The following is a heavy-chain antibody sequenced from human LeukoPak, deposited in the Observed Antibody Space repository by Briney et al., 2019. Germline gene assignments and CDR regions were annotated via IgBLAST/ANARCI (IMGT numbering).Heavy chain of an antibody. CDR1: GFTFSSYG. CDR2: ISYDGSNK. Sequence: GGSLRLSCAASGFTFSSYGMHWVRQAPGKGLEWVAVISYDGSNKYYADSVKGRFTISRDNSKNTLYLQMNSLRAEDTAVYYCAKVCHGSGSYYINYYYYYGMDVWGQGTTVTVSS. CDR3: AKVCHGSGSYYINYYYYYGMDV. J-gene: IGHJ6*02. D-gene: IGHD3-10*01. V-gene: IGHV3-30*18.